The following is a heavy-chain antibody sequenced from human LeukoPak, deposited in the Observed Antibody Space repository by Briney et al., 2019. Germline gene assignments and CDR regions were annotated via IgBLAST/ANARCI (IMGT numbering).Heavy chain of an antibody. Sequence: PGGSLRLSCAASGFTFSSYSMNWVRQAPGKGLGWVSYISSSSSTIYYADSVKGRFTISRDNAKNSLYLQMNSLRDEDTAVYYCARTGYSSSSGWAYYYYYYMDVWGKGTTVTVSS. J-gene: IGHJ6*03. CDR1: GFTFSSYS. V-gene: IGHV3-48*02. CDR2: ISSSSSTI. CDR3: ARTGYSSSSGWAYYYYYYMDV. D-gene: IGHD6-6*01.